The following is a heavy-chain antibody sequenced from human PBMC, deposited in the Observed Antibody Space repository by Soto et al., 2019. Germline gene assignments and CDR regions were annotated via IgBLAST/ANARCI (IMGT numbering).Heavy chain of an antibody. CDR2: INPNSGGT. CDR1: GYTLTELS. V-gene: IGHV1-2*04. D-gene: IGHD2-2*01. CDR3: ARTSCSSTSCYRDLAFDY. Sequence: GASVKVSCKVSGYTLTELSMHWVRQAPGKGLEWMGWINPNSGGTNYAQKFQGWVTMTRDTSISTAYMELSRLRSDDTAVYYCARTSCSSTSCYRDLAFDYWGQGTLVTVSS. J-gene: IGHJ4*02.